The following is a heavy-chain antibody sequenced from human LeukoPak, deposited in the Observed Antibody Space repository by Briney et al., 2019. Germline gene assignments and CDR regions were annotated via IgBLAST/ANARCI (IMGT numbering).Heavy chain of an antibody. CDR1: GFTVNSNY. J-gene: IGHJ4*02. CDR2: IYSGGSA. V-gene: IGHV3-53*01. CDR3: TGYGLDY. Sequence: PGGSLGLSCAASGFTVNSNYMSWVRQAPGKGLEWVSVIYSGGSAYYADSVKGRFTISRDNSKNTLYLQMNSLGADDTAIYYCTGYGLDYWGQGTLVTVSS. D-gene: IGHD5-18*01.